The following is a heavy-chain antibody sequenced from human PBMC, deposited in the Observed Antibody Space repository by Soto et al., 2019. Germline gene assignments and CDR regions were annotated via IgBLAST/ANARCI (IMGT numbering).Heavy chain of an antibody. J-gene: IGHJ4*02. D-gene: IGHD6-13*01. CDR3: AASDSSSWQHDY. V-gene: IGHV1-69*01. CDR1: GASFSSYA. Sequence: QVQLVQSGAEMKKPGSSVKVSCKVSGASFSSYAISWVRQAPGEGLEWVGGIIPIFETANYAQNFQGRVTITAVESTTPAYLEVTRLRPQDTAVFYCAASDSSSWQHDYWGQGTLITVSS. CDR2: IIPIFETA.